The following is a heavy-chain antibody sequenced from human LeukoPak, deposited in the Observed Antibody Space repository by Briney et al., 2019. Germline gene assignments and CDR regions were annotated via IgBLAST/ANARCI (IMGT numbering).Heavy chain of an antibody. CDR2: IIPIFGTA. Sequence: SVTVSCTASGGTFSSYAISWVRQAPGQGLEWMGGIIPIFGTANYAQKFQGRVTITADESTSTANMELSSLRSEDTAVYYCARGAGVTRDNWNYVWRYFDYWGQGTLVTVSS. J-gene: IGHJ4*02. V-gene: IGHV1-69*13. D-gene: IGHD1-7*01. CDR1: GGTFSSYA. CDR3: ARGAGVTRDNWNYVWRYFDY.